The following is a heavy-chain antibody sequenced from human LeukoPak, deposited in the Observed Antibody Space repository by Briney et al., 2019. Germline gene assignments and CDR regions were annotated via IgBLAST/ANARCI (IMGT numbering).Heavy chain of an antibody. J-gene: IGHJ4*02. CDR3: ASLPAAGSIPIDY. Sequence: SETLSLTCTVSGASISSSSYYWGWIRQPPGKGLEWIGSIYYSGNTYYNPSLKSRVTTFVDMSKNQFSLKLTSVTAADTAVYYCASLPAAGSIPIDYWGQGTLVTASS. D-gene: IGHD6-13*01. V-gene: IGHV4-39*01. CDR2: IYYSGNT. CDR1: GASISSSSYY.